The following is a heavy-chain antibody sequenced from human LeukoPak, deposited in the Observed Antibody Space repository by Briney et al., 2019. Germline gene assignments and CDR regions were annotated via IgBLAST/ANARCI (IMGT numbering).Heavy chain of an antibody. V-gene: IGHV1-69*04. CDR3: ARDGSGSYYDRGWFDP. CDR1: GGTFSSYT. D-gene: IGHD3-10*01. J-gene: IGHJ5*02. Sequence: SVKVSCKASGGTFSSYTISWVRQAPGQGLKWMGRIIPILGIANYAQKFQGRVTITADKSTSTAYMELSSLRSEDTAVYYCARDGSGSYYDRGWFDPWGQGTLVTVSS. CDR2: IIPILGIA.